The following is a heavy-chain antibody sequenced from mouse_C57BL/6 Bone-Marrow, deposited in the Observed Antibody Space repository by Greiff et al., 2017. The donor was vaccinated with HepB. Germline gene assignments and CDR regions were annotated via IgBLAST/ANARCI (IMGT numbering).Heavy chain of an antibody. CDR2: ISNGGGST. Sequence: EVMLVESGGGLVQPGGSLKLSCAASGFTFSDYYMYWVRQTPEKRLEWVAYISNGGGSTYYPDTVKGRFTLSRDNAKNTLYLQMSRLKSEDTAMYYCAKSWGLRRDYYAMDYWGQGTSVTVSS. CDR1: GFTFSDYY. V-gene: IGHV5-12*01. D-gene: IGHD2-4*01. J-gene: IGHJ4*01. CDR3: AKSWGLRRDYYAMDY.